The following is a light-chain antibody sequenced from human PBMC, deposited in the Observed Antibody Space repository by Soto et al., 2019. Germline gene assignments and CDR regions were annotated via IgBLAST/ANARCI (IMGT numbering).Light chain of an antibody. V-gene: IGLV1-40*01. CDR2: GNS. CDR3: QSYDSSLIGYV. CDR1: RSNIGAGYD. J-gene: IGLJ1*01. Sequence: QPVLTQPTSVSGAPGHMVTISCTGSRSNIGAGYDVHWYQQLPGTAPKLLIYGNSNRPSGVPDRFSGSKSGTSASLAITGLQAEDEADYYCQSYDSSLIGYVFGTGTKLTVL.